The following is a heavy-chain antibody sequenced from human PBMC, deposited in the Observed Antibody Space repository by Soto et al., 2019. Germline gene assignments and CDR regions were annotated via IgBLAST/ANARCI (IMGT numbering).Heavy chain of an antibody. J-gene: IGHJ4*02. Sequence: PVGSLRLSCVASGFTFSSYSVNWVRQAPGKGLEWISDISGGSKSIYYADSVKGRFTVSRDNSKNTQFLQKNSLRDEDTAVYYCVREDISGFSRFDYWGQGTLVTVSS. D-gene: IGHD3-9*01. CDR1: GFTFSSYS. CDR2: ISGGSKSI. V-gene: IGHV3-48*02. CDR3: VREDISGFSRFDY.